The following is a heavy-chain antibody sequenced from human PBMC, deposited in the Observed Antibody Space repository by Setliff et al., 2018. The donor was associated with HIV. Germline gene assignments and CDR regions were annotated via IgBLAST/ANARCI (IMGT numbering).Heavy chain of an antibody. CDR3: AKGPLYSGYDLDYYCYYMDV. J-gene: IGHJ6*03. V-gene: IGHV1-69*13. D-gene: IGHD5-12*01. CDR2: IIHIFDTT. CDR1: GGTFSGYG. Sequence: SVTVSCQASGGTFSGYGISWVRQAPGQGLEWMGGIIHIFDTTNYAQKFQGRVTITADESTSTAYMELGSLRSEETAVYYCAKGPLYSGYDLDYYCYYMDVWGNGTTVTVSS.